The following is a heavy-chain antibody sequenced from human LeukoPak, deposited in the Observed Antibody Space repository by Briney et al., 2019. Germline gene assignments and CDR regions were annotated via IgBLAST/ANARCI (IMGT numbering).Heavy chain of an antibody. J-gene: IGHJ4*02. CDR1: GFTVSRNY. D-gene: IGHD3-22*01. Sequence: GGSLRLSCAASGFTVSRNYMTWVRQAPGKGLEWVSVIYSGGSTYYADSVKGRFTISRDNSKNTLYLQMNSLRAEDTAVYYCAGTIVGKWAIDYWGQGTLVTVST. V-gene: IGHV3-53*01. CDR3: AGTIVGKWAIDY. CDR2: IYSGGST.